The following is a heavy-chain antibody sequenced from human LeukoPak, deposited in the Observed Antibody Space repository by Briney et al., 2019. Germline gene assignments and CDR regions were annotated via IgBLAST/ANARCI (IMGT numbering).Heavy chain of an antibody. Sequence: SSETLSLTCTVSGGSISSSSYYWGWIRQPPGKGLEWIGRICYSGSTYYNPSLKSRVTISVDTSKNQFSLKLSSVTAADTAVYYCASLPATMVRGVPFDYWGQGTLVTVSS. CDR1: GGSISSSSYY. D-gene: IGHD3-10*01. CDR3: ASLPATMVRGVPFDY. J-gene: IGHJ4*02. V-gene: IGHV4-39*01. CDR2: ICYSGST.